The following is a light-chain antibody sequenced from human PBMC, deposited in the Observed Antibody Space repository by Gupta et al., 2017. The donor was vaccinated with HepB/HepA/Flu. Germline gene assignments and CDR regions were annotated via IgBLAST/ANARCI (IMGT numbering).Light chain of an antibody. V-gene: IGLV1-40*01. CDR3: QSFDNSLRGTV. Sequence: GNNNRPSEVPDRFSGSTSGTSASLAITGLQAEDEADYYCQSFDNSLRGTVFGGGTKVAVL. J-gene: IGLJ1*01. CDR2: GNN.